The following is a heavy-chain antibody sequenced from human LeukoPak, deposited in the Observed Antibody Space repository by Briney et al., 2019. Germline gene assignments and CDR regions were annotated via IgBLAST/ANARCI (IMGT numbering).Heavy chain of an antibody. V-gene: IGHV1-69*05. J-gene: IGHJ4*02. CDR1: GGTFSSYA. CDR3: ARVNSGYSYGYGTRYYFDS. D-gene: IGHD5-18*01. Sequence: ASVKVSCKASGGTFSSYAISWVRQAPGQGLEWMGVIITIFGTANYAQKFQGRVTITTDESTSTAYMELSSLRSEDTAVYYCARVNSGYSYGYGTRYYFDSWGQGTLVTVSS. CDR2: IITIFGTA.